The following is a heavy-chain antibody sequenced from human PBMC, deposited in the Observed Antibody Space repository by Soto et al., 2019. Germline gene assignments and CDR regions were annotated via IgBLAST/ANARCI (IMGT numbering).Heavy chain of an antibody. J-gene: IGHJ6*02. CDR2: IDPSDSYT. CDR3: ATGIAVAGTGDYYGMDV. D-gene: IGHD6-19*01. V-gene: IGHV5-10-1*01. CDR1: GYSFTSYW. Sequence: PGESLKISCKGSGYSFTSYWISWVRQMPGKGLEWMGRIDPSDSYTNYSPSFQGHVTISADKSISTAYLQWSSLKASDTAMYYCATGIAVAGTGDYYGMDVWGQGTTVTVSS.